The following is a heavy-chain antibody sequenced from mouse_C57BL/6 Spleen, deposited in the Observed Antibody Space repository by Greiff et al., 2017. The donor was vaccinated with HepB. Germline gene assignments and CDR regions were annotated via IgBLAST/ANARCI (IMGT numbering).Heavy chain of an antibody. CDR3: ARGDGSSPYYAMDY. Sequence: EVKLVESGGGLVKPGGSLKLSCAASGFTFSSYAMSWVRQTPEKRLEWVATIRDCGSYTYYPDNVKGRFTISRDNAKNNLYLQMSHLKSEDTAMYYCARGDGSSPYYAMDYWGKGTSVTVSS. V-gene: IGHV5-4*03. CDR1: GFTFSSYA. CDR2: IRDCGSYT. D-gene: IGHD1-1*01. J-gene: IGHJ4*01.